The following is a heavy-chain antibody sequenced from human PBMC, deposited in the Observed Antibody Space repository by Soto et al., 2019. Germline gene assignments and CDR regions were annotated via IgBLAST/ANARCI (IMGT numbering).Heavy chain of an antibody. CDR2: IRGKTYSGTT. J-gene: IGHJ4*02. Sequence: PGGSLRLSCIASGFTFGDYAMSWVRQAPGKGLEWLGIIRGKTYSGTTGYAASVNGRFTISRDDSKSIAYLQMNSLKTEDTAVYYCTSQYFDHWGQGTHVTVSS. CDR3: TSQYFDH. CDR1: GFTFGDYA. V-gene: IGHV3-49*04.